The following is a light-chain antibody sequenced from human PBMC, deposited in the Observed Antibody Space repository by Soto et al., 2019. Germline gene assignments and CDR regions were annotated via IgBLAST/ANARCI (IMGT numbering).Light chain of an antibody. CDR3: CSSGGSPTYV. Sequence: QSALTQPASVSLSPGQSITISCTGTSSNVGSYKLVSWYQQHPGKAPKLMIFEVNKQPSGVSNRFSGSKSGNTASLTISGLKVEDEADYYCCSSGGSPTYVFGTGTKVTVL. V-gene: IGLV2-23*02. CDR2: EVN. J-gene: IGLJ1*01. CDR1: SSNVGSYKL.